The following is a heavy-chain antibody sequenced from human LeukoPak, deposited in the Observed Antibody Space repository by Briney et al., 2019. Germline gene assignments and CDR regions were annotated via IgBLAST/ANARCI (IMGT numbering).Heavy chain of an antibody. Sequence: GGSLRLSCAASGFTFSSYAMSWVRQAPGKGLEWVSAISGSGGSTYYADSVKGRFTISRDNSKNTLYLQMNSLRAEDTAVYYCARDNGIAAAATGGGDYWGQGTLVTVSS. CDR3: ARDNGIAAAATGGGDY. D-gene: IGHD6-13*01. CDR2: ISGSGGST. J-gene: IGHJ4*02. CDR1: GFTFSSYA. V-gene: IGHV3-23*01.